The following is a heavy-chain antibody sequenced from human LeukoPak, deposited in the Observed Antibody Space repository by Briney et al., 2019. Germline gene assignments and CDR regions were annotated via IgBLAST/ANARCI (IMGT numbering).Heavy chain of an antibody. CDR1: GFTFSSYA. CDR2: ISYDGSNK. Sequence: PGGSLRLSCAASGFTFSSYAVHWVRQAPGKGLEWVAVISYDGSNKYYADSVKGRFTISRDNSKNTLYLQMNSLRAEDTAVYYCARARKASSSHYYYGMDVRGQGTTVTVSS. CDR3: ARARKASSSHYYYGMDV. D-gene: IGHD6-6*01. V-gene: IGHV3-30-3*01. J-gene: IGHJ6*02.